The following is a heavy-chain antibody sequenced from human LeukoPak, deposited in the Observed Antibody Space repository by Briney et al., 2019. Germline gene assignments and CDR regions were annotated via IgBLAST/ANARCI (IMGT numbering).Heavy chain of an antibody. CDR2: IWYDGSNK. D-gene: IGHD3-22*01. CDR1: GFTFSSYG. J-gene: IGHJ4*02. CDR3: ARGGYYDTSGYYFDY. V-gene: IGHV3-33*07. Sequence: GRSLRLSCAASGFTFSSYGMYWVRQAPGKGLEWVAVIWYDGSNKYYADSVKGRFTISRDNSKNTLYLQMSSLRAEDTAVYYCARGGYYDTSGYYFDYWGQGTLVTVCS.